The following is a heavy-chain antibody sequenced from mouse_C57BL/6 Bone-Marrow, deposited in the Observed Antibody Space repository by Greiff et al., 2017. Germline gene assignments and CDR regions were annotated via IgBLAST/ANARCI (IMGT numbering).Heavy chain of an antibody. CDR1: GFNIKDYY. CDR3: AQLGGDFDV. J-gene: IGHJ1*03. D-gene: IGHD4-1*02. Sequence: EVMLVESGAELVKPGASVKLSCTASGFNIKDYYMHWVKQRTEQGLEWIGRIDPEDGETKYAPKFQGKATLTADTSSNTAYLQLSSLTSEDTAVYYCAQLGGDFDVWGTGTTVTVSS. CDR2: IDPEDGET. V-gene: IGHV14-2*01.